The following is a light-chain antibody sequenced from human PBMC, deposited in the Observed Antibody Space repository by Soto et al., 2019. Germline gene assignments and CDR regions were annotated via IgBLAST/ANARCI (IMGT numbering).Light chain of an antibody. CDR2: TAS. CDR3: QQANDFPPI. V-gene: IGKV1D-12*01. Sequence: DTQMTQSPSSVSASVGDRVTITCRASQDISSWLAWYQQKPGKAPKLLIHTASSLQSGVPSRFSGSGSGTDFTLTISSLQPEDIATYYCQQANDFPPIFGGGTKVEIK. J-gene: IGKJ4*01. CDR1: QDISSW.